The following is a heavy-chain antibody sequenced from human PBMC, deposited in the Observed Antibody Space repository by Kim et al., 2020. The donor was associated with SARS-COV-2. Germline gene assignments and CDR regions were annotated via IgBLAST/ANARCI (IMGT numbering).Heavy chain of an antibody. V-gene: IGHV1-3*01. J-gene: IGHJ4*02. Sequence: ASVKVSCKASGYTFTSYAMHWVRQAPGQRLEWMGWINAGTGNTKYSQKFQGRVTITRDTSASTAYMELSSLTSEDTAVYYCARVRSIAASGTLLDYWGQGTLVTVSS. CDR2: INAGTGNT. CDR1: GYTFTSYA. D-gene: IGHD6-6*01. CDR3: ARVRSIAASGTLLDY.